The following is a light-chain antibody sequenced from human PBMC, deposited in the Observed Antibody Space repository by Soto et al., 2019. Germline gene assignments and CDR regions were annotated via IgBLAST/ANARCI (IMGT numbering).Light chain of an antibody. CDR3: QQYYSTPPT. V-gene: IGKV4-1*01. CDR1: QSVLYSSNNENY. J-gene: IGKJ1*01. Sequence: DIVMTQSPDSLAVSLGERATINCKSSQSVLYSSNNENYLAWYQQKPGQPPNLLIYWASTRESGVPDRFSGSGSGTDFTLTISSLQAKDVAVYYCQQYYSTPPTFGQGTKVEIK. CDR2: WAS.